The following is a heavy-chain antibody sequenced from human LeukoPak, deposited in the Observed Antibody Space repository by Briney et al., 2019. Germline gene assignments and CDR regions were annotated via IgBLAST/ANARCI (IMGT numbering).Heavy chain of an antibody. D-gene: IGHD6-6*01. J-gene: IGHJ5*02. CDR2: INPSGGST. V-gene: IGHV1-46*01. CDR1: GYTFTSYY. CDR3: ARASIAVTPWFDP. Sequence: ASVKVSCKASGYTFTSYYMHWVRQAPGRGLEWMGIINPSGGSTSYAQKFQGRVTMTRDMSTSTVYMELSSLRSEDTAVYYCARASIAVTPWFDPWGQGTLVTVSS.